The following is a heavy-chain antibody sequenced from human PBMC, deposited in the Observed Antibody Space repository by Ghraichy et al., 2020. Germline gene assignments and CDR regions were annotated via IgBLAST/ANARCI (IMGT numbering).Heavy chain of an antibody. D-gene: IGHD1-1*01. Sequence: ASVKVSYETSRAPFTTYPIHWVRKAPSPRLKWMGWINAGNGNTRYSQKFQGRVTITRDTSASTAYMELSSLRSEDTAVYYCARDVGGGTPRVFDYWGQGTLVTVSS. CDR3: ARDVGGGTPRVFDY. V-gene: IGHV1-3*01. CDR2: INAGNGNT. CDR1: RAPFTTYP. J-gene: IGHJ4*02.